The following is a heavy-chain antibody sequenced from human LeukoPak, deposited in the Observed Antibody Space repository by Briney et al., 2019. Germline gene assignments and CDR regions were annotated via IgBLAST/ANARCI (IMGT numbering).Heavy chain of an antibody. CDR1: GFTFISNY. Sequence: PGGSLRLSCAASGFTFISNYMSWVRQAPGKGLEWVSVIYSGGSTYYADSVKGRFTISRDNSKNTLYLQMNSLRAEDTAVYYCASSSTATLDVWGKGTTVTICS. CDR2: IYSGGST. D-gene: IGHD2-8*02. J-gene: IGHJ6*04. CDR3: ASSSTATLDV. V-gene: IGHV3-53*01.